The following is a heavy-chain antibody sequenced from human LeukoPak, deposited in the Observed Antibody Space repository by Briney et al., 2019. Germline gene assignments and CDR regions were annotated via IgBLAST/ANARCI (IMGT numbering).Heavy chain of an antibody. J-gene: IGHJ4*02. CDR3: ARGWDLGDYLDY. V-gene: IGHV1-46*01. CDR2: IDPSWETT. CDR1: GYTFTSYR. D-gene: IGHD1-26*01. Sequence: ASVKVSCKASGYTFTSYRLHWVRQAPGQGLEGMGIIDPSWETTSYAQNFHGRVTMNRDTSTSTVYMELSSLRSEDTAVYYCARGWDLGDYLDYWGQGTLVTVSS.